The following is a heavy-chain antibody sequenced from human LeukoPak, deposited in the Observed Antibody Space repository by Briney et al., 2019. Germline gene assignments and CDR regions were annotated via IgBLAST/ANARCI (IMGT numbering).Heavy chain of an antibody. CDR1: GGSISSSSYY. V-gene: IGHV4-39*02. J-gene: IGHJ4*02. CDR3: ARGGVDSADGYCSSTSCLGPAAYFDY. D-gene: IGHD2-2*01. CDR2: IYYSGST. Sequence: PSETLSLTCIVSGGSISSSSYYWGWIRQPPGKGLEWIGSIYYSGSTYYNPSLKSRVTISVDTSNNQFSLNLSSVTAADTAVYYCARGGVDSADGYCSSTSCLGPAAYFDYWGQGTLVTVSS.